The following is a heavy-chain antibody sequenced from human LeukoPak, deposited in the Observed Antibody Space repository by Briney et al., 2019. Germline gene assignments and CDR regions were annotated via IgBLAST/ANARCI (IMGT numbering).Heavy chain of an antibody. D-gene: IGHD4-17*01. V-gene: IGHV3-7*01. Sequence: GGSLRLSCAASGFTFSTYWMSWVRQAPGTGLEWVASIKQDGSEKSYVDSVKGRFTISRDNAKNSLYLQMNSLRAEVTAVYYCAREGGDDRYFDYWGQGTLVTVSS. CDR2: IKQDGSEK. CDR3: AREGGDDRYFDY. CDR1: GFTFSTYW. J-gene: IGHJ4*02.